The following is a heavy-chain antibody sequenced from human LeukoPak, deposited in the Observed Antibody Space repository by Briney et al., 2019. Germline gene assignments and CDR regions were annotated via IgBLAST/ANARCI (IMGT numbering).Heavy chain of an antibody. D-gene: IGHD3-16*01. J-gene: IGHJ4*02. Sequence: SETLSLTCTVSGGSIRSYYWSWIRQPPGKGVEWIGYIYYSGSTNYSPSLRSRASISVDTSNNQFSLKLASVTAADTAMYYCARGGGGYAFDFWGQGTLVTVSS. V-gene: IGHV4-59*01. CDR2: IYYSGST. CDR1: GGSIRSYY. CDR3: ARGGGGYAFDF.